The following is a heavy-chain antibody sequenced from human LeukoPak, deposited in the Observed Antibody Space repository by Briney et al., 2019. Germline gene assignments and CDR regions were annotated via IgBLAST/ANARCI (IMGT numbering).Heavy chain of an antibody. V-gene: IGHV1-46*01. CDR3: ARSPMVRGVIITAPDY. D-gene: IGHD3-10*01. J-gene: IGHJ4*02. CDR1: GYTFTSYY. Sequence: GASVKVSCKASGYTFTSYYMHWVRQAPGQGLEWMGIINPSGGSTSYAQKFQGRVTTTRDTSTSTVYMELSSLRSEDTAVYYCARSPMVRGVIITAPDYWGQGTLVTVSS. CDR2: INPSGGST.